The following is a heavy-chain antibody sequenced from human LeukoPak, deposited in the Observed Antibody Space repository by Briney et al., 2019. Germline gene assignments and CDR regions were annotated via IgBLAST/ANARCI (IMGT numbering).Heavy chain of an antibody. Sequence: SETLSLTCTVSGDPITSNSNYKWTWLRQPPGKGLEWIGYIYYSGTTNYNPSLKSRVSISVDTSRNQFSLKLSSVTAADTAVYYCAREYSSFDYWGQGTLVTFSS. J-gene: IGHJ4*02. V-gene: IGHV4-61*01. CDR2: IYYSGTT. CDR1: GDPITSNSNYK. CDR3: AREYSSFDY. D-gene: IGHD6-13*01.